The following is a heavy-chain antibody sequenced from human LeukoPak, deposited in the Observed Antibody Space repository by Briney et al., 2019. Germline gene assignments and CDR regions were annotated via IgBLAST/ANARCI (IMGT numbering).Heavy chain of an antibody. J-gene: IGHJ4*02. D-gene: IGHD5-12*01. CDR3: TTDRGYDYVLDY. Sequence: GGSLRLSCAAPGFTFSNAWMSWVRQAPGKGLEWVGRIKSKTDGGTTDYAAPVKGRFTISRDDTKSTLYLQMNSLKTEDTAVYYCTTDRGYDYVLDYWGQGTLVTVSS. CDR2: IKSKTDGGTT. V-gene: IGHV3-15*01. CDR1: GFTFSNAW.